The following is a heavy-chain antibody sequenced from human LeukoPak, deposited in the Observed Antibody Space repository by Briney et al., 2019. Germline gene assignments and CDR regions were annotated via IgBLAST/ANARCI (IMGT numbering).Heavy chain of an antibody. V-gene: IGHV4-59*01. D-gene: IGHD6-6*01. CDR2: IYYSRST. Sequence: PSETLSLTCTVSGGSISSYYWSWIRQPPGKGLEWIGYIYYSRSTNYNPSLKSRVTVSLDTSKNQFSLKLSSVTAADTAVYYCARDLYGSTSSPFDPWGQGTLVTVSS. J-gene: IGHJ5*02. CDR1: GGSISSYY. CDR3: ARDLYGSTSSPFDP.